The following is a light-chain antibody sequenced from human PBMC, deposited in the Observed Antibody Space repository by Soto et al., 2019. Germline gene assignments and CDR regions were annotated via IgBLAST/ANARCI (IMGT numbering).Light chain of an antibody. V-gene: IGLV2-14*01. CDR3: ASYTSSSSYV. CDR1: SGDVGGYNY. CDR2: EVS. Sequence: LTQPASVSGSPGQSITISCTGTSGDVGGYNYVSWYQQHPGKAPKLMIYEVSNRPSGISNRFSGSKSGNTASLTISGLQGEDEADYYCASYTSSSSYVFGIGTKVTV. J-gene: IGLJ1*01.